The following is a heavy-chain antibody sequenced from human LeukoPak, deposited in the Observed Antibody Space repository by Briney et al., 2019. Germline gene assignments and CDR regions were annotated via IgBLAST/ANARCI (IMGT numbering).Heavy chain of an antibody. J-gene: IGHJ6*03. CDR2: ISAYNGNT. CDR3: ARAGYYGSGSYLFISWDGYYYYMDV. Sequence: GASVKASCKASGYTFTSYGISWVRQAPGQGLEWMGWISAYNGNTNYAQKLQGRVTMTTDTSTSTAYMELRSLRSDDTAVYYCARAGYYGSGSYLFISWDGYYYYMDVWGKGTTVTVSS. CDR1: GYTFTSYG. V-gene: IGHV1-18*01. D-gene: IGHD3-10*01.